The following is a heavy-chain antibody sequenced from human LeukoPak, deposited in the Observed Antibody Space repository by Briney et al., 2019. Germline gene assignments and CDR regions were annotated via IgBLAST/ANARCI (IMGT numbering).Heavy chain of an antibody. Sequence: GGSLRLSCAASGFTFSSYAMRWVRQAPGKGLEWVSAISGSGGSTYYADSVKGRFTISRDNSKNTLYLQMNSLRAEDTAVYYCAKDIAYYSYGYIYYGMDVWGQGTTVTVSS. V-gene: IGHV3-23*01. CDR1: GFTFSSYA. J-gene: IGHJ6*02. D-gene: IGHD5-18*01. CDR3: AKDIAYYSYGYIYYGMDV. CDR2: ISGSGGST.